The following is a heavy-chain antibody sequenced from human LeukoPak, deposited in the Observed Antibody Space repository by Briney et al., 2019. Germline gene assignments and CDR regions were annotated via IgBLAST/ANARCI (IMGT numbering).Heavy chain of an antibody. J-gene: IGHJ4*02. CDR2: INGDGSST. CDR3: VIAPTNWVYFDS. CDR1: EFTFSGYW. D-gene: IGHD7-27*01. Sequence: GGSLRLSCAASEFTFSGYWMHWGRQTPGKGLVWVSRINGDGSSTTYADYADSVKGRFTISRDNAKNTLYLQMNSLRAEDTAVYYCVIAPTNWVYFDSWGQGTLVTVSS. V-gene: IGHV3-74*01.